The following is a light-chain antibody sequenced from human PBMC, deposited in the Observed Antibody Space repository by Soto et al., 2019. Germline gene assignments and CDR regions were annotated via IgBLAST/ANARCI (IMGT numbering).Light chain of an antibody. CDR1: SSVVGGYNY. Sequence: QSVLTQPASVSGSPGQSITISCTGSSSVVGGYNYVSWYQQHPGKAPKLMIYEVSNRPSGISNRFSGSKSGNTASLTLSGLQAEDEADYYCSSYTSSSTLVFGGGTKLTVL. J-gene: IGLJ2*01. V-gene: IGLV2-14*01. CDR2: EVS. CDR3: SSYTSSSTLV.